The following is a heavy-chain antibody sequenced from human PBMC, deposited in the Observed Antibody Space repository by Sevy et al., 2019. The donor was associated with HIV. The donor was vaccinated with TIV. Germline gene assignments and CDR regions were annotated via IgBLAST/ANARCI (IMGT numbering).Heavy chain of an antibody. D-gene: IGHD3-22*01. J-gene: IGHJ4*02. CDR2: IFPDDSET. CDR3: ATSRSGYFDSSGYYIY. Sequence: GESLKISCMGSGYSFTSHWIGWVRHMPGKGLEWMGIIFPDDSETRYSPSFQGQVTFSADKSINTAYLQWGSLKASDTAMYYCATSRSGYFDSSGYYIYWGQGTLVTVSS. CDR1: GYSFTSHW. V-gene: IGHV5-51*01.